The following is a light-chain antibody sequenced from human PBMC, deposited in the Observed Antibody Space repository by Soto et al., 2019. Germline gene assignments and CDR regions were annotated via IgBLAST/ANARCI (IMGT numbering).Light chain of an antibody. CDR3: SSYTTSNTRQIV. CDR1: SSEVGGYNY. CDR2: DVS. V-gene: IGLV2-14*03. J-gene: IGLJ1*01. Sequence: QSVLTQPASVSGSPGQSITISCTGTSSEVGGYNYVSWYQHHSGKAPKLIIYDVSNRPSGVSIRFSGSKSDNTASLTISVLQPEDEADYHCSSYTTSNTRQIVFGTGAKVTVL.